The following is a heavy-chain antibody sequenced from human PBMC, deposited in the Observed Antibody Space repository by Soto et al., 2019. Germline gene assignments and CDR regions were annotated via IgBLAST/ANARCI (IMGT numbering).Heavy chain of an antibody. CDR2: ISYDGSNK. V-gene: IGHV3-30*03. Sequence: GGSLRLSCAASGFTFSSYGMHWVRQAPGKGLEWVAVISYDGSNKYYADSVKGRFTISRDSPKNTLYLQMNSLRAEDTAVYYCASYDSSGYFASWGQGT. D-gene: IGHD3-22*01. J-gene: IGHJ5*02. CDR1: GFTFSSYG. CDR3: ASYDSSGYFAS.